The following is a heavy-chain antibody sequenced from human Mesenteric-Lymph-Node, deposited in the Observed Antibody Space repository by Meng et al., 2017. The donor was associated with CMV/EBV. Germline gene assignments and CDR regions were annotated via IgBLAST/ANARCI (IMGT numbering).Heavy chain of an antibody. CDR1: GGSITNGDYY. CDR3: ARRSFNYYGMDV. J-gene: IGHJ6*02. CDR2: IYYSGST. Sequence: SETLSLTCTVSGGSITNGDYYWGWVRQPPGKALEWIASIYYSGSTYFNKSLKSRVTMSLDTSKNQFSLKLKSVTAADTAVYYCARRSFNYYGMDVWGQGTTVTVSS. V-gene: IGHV4-39*07.